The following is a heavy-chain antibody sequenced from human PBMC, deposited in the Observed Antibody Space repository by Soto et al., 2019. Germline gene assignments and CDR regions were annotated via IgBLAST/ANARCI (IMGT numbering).Heavy chain of an antibody. CDR2: INPNSGGT. Sequence: AAVKVSCKASGYTFTGYYMHWVRQAPGQGLEWMGWINPNSGGTNYAQKFQGRVTMTRDTSISTAYMELSRLRSDDTAVYSCASGAIGLSSSSVNGDSETPLRPTDYWGQGTLVTVS. D-gene: IGHD6-6*01. CDR3: ASGAIGLSSSSVNGDSETPLRPTDY. J-gene: IGHJ4*02. CDR1: GYTFTGYY. V-gene: IGHV1-2*02.